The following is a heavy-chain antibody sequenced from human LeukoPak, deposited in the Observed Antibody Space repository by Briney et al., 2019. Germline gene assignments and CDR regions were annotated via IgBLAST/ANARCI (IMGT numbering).Heavy chain of an antibody. J-gene: IGHJ4*02. CDR3: ARDKFYYDSSGYLG. Sequence: ASVKVSCKASEYTFTGYYIHWVRQAPGQGLEWMGWIDPNTGDSNYVQKFQGRVTMTRDTSISTAYMELSRLRSDDTAFYYCARDKFYYDSSGYLGWGQGTLVTVSS. D-gene: IGHD3-22*01. CDR1: EYTFTGYY. CDR2: IDPNTGDS. V-gene: IGHV1-2*02.